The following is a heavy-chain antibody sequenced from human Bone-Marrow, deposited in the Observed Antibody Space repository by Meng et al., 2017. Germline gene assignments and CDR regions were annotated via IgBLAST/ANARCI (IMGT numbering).Heavy chain of an antibody. D-gene: IGHD3-9*01. V-gene: IGHV3-48*03. CDR3: AREDILTGYDAFDI. CDR2: ISSSGSTI. CDR1: GFTFSSYA. Sequence: GESLKISCAASGFTFSSYAMHWVRQAPGKGLEWVSYISSSGSTIYYADSVKGRFTISRDNAKNSLYLQMNSLRAEDTAVYYCAREDILTGYDAFDIWGQGTMVTVSS. J-gene: IGHJ3*02.